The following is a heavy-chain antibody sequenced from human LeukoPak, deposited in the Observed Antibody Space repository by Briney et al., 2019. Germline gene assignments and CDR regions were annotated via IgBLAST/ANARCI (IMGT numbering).Heavy chain of an antibody. J-gene: IGHJ4*02. D-gene: IGHD6-6*01. CDR3: AKDIRYSSSSVDYFDY. CDR2: ISYDGSNK. CDR1: GFTFSSYG. Sequence: GGSLRLSCAAPGFTFSSYGMHWVRQAPGKGLEWVAVISYDGSNKYYADSVKGRFTISRDNSKNTLYLQMNSLRAEDTAVYYCAKDIRYSSSSVDYFDYWGQGTLVTVSS. V-gene: IGHV3-30*18.